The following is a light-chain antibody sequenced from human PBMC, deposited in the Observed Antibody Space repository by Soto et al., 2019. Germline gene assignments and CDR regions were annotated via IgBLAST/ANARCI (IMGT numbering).Light chain of an antibody. Sequence: QAVVTQEPSLTVSPGGTVTLTCGSTTGAVTSGHYPYWFQQKPGQAPRTLIFETSNKHSWTPARFSGSLLGDKAALTLSGAQPEDEAEYYCVLAYTGPRPDWVFGGGTKLTVL. CDR3: VLAYTGPRPDWV. J-gene: IGLJ3*02. CDR2: ETS. CDR1: TGAVTSGHY. V-gene: IGLV7-46*01.